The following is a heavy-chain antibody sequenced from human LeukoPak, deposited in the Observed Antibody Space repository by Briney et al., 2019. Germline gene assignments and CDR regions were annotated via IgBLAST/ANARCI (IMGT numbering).Heavy chain of an antibody. CDR3: ARVYCSGGSCYYFDD. CDR2: INSDGSTT. J-gene: IGHJ4*02. V-gene: IGHV3-74*01. CDR1: GFTFSRYW. Sequence: GGSLRLSCAASGFTFSRYWMHWVRQAPGKGLVWVSRINSDGSTTTYADSVKGRFTISRDNAKNALYLQMNSLRAEDTAVYYCARVYCSGGSCYYFDDWGQGTLVTVSS. D-gene: IGHD2-15*01.